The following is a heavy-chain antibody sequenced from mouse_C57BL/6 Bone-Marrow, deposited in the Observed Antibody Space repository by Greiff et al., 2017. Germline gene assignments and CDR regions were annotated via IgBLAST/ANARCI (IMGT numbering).Heavy chain of an antibody. CDR3: AKLGHAMDY. CDR1: GYTFTSYT. Sequence: QVQLKEPGAELARPGASVKMSCKASGYTFTSYTMHWVKQRPGQGLEWIGYINPSSGYTKYNQKFKDKATLTADKSSSTAYMQLSSLTSEDSACYYCAKLGHAMDYWGQGTSVTVSS. J-gene: IGHJ4*01. CDR2: INPSSGYT. D-gene: IGHD4-1*01. V-gene: IGHV1-4*01.